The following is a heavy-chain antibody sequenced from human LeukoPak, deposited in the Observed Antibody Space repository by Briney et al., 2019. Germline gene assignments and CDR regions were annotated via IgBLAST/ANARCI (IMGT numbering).Heavy chain of an antibody. J-gene: IGHJ6*02. CDR1: GFTFSSYA. CDR3: ARSKDYYYYGMDV. Sequence: GSLRLSCAASGFTFSSYAMHWVRQAPGKGLEWVAVISYDGSNKYYADSVKGRFTISRDNSKNTLYLQMNSLRAEDTAVYYCARSKDYYYYGMDVWGQGTTVTVSS. V-gene: IGHV3-30-3*01. CDR2: ISYDGSNK.